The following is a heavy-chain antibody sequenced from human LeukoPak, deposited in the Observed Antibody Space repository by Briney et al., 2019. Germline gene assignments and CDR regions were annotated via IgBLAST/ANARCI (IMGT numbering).Heavy chain of an antibody. CDR2: IYYSGST. CDR1: GGSISSGDYY. Sequence: SETLSLTCTVSGGSISSGDYYWSWIRQPPGKGLEWVGSIYYSGSTYYDPSLKSRVTLSVDTSKSQFSMKLSSVTAADTAVYYCARRLIVAPLAGSFDYWGQGTLVTVSS. J-gene: IGHJ4*02. D-gene: IGHD2-15*01. CDR3: ARRLIVAPLAGSFDY. V-gene: IGHV4-30-4*08.